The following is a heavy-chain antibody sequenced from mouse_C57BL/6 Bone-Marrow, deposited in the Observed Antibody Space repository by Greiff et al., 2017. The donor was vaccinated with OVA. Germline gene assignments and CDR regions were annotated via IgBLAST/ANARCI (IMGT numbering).Heavy chain of an antibody. CDR2: ISSGSSTI. J-gene: IGHJ2*01. CDR1: GFTFSDYG. CDR3: ARSDYDYFDY. V-gene: IGHV5-17*01. D-gene: IGHD2-4*01. Sequence: EVMLVESGGGLVKPGGSLKLPCAASGFTFSDYGMHWVRQAPEKGLEWVAYISSGSSTIYYADTVKGRFTISRDNAKNTLFLQMTSLRSEDTAMYYCARSDYDYFDYWGQGTTLTVSS.